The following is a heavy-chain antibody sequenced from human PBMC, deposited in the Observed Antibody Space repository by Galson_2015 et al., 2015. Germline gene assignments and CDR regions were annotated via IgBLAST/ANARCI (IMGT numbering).Heavy chain of an antibody. CDR2: IYSGGST. Sequence: SLRLSCAASGFTVSSNYMSWVRQAPGKGLEWVSVIYSGGSTYYADSVKGRFTISRDNSKNTLYLQMNSLRAEDTAVYYCASSIAAAGNYYYYGMDVWGQGTTVTVSS. J-gene: IGHJ6*02. CDR1: GFTVSSNY. CDR3: ASSIAAAGNYYYYGMDV. D-gene: IGHD6-13*01. V-gene: IGHV3-53*01.